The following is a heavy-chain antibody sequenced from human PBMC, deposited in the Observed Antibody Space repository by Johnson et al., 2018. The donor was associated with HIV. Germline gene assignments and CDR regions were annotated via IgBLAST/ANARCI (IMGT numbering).Heavy chain of an antibody. CDR2: IKQDGRET. J-gene: IGHJ3*02. Sequence: VQLVESGGGLVQPGGSLRLSCVASGFTFTNYWMSWVRQAPGKGLEWVANIKQDGRETHYMDSVKGRVTVSRDNAKNSLDLQMSSLGPEDTAVYYCSRHSPRGYIGYDAFDIWGQGTVVTVSS. D-gene: IGHD5-12*01. CDR1: GFTFTNYW. CDR3: SRHSPRGYIGYDAFDI. V-gene: IGHV3-7*05.